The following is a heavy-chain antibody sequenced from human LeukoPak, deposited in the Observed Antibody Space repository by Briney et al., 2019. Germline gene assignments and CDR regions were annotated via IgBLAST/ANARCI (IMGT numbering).Heavy chain of an antibody. J-gene: IGHJ4*02. CDR1: GFTFSTYS. V-gene: IGHV3-48*04. Sequence: PGDSLRLSCVASGFTFSTYSMNWVRQAPGKGLEWVSYISSSSSTIYYADSVKGRFTISRDNAKNSLYLQMNSLRAEDTAVYYCANVDTAMVLSCWGQGTLVTVSS. D-gene: IGHD5-18*01. CDR2: ISSSSSTI. CDR3: ANVDTAMVLSC.